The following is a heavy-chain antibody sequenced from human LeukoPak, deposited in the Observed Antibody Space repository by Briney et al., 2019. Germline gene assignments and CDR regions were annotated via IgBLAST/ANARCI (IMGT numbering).Heavy chain of an antibody. CDR1: GFTFSSYS. Sequence: KTGGSLRLSCAASGFTFSSYSMNWVRQAPGKGLEWVSSISSSSSYIYYADSVKGRFTISRDNAKNSLYLQMNSLRAEDTAVYYCARGPAAATGSYYYHYMDVWGKGTTVTVSS. CDR3: ARGPAAATGSYYYHYMDV. CDR2: ISSSSSYI. J-gene: IGHJ6*03. V-gene: IGHV3-21*01. D-gene: IGHD2-2*01.